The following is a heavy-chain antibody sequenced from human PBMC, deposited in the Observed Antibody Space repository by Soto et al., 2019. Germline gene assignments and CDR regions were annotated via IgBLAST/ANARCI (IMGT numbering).Heavy chain of an antibody. D-gene: IGHD3-22*01. CDR1: GDSVSSNSAA. V-gene: IGHV6-1*01. Sequence: KPSETLSLTCAISGDSVSSNSAAWNWIRQSPSRGLEWLGRTYYRSRWYDDYAESVRGRIAVNPDTSKNQFSLQLNSVTPEDTAVYFCARANDPSGNYIQYFDYWGQGTLVTVSS. CDR2: TYYRSRWYD. J-gene: IGHJ4*02. CDR3: ARANDPSGNYIQYFDY.